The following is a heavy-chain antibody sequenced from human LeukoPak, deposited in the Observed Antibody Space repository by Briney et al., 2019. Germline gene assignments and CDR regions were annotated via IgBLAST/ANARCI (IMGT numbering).Heavy chain of an antibody. Sequence: GGSLRLSCVASGFSFNNYAMNWVRQAPGKGLEWVSLIIGSSGSTFYADSVKGRFTISRDKSKNTLYLQMNSLRAEDTAVCYCAKGAYDYIEIAYFDYWGQGSLVTVSS. CDR3: AKGAYDYIEIAYFDY. J-gene: IGHJ4*02. V-gene: IGHV3-23*01. CDR1: GFSFNNYA. D-gene: IGHD5-12*01. CDR2: IIGSSGST.